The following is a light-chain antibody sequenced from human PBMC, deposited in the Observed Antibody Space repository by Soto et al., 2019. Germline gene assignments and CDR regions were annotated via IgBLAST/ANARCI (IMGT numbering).Light chain of an antibody. V-gene: IGKV1-5*01. Sequence: DIQMTQSPSTLSASVGDRVTITCRASQSASTFLAWYQQKPGKAPKLLIYDASSLESGVPSRFSGSGSGTEFTLTITSLQPDDFATYYCQQFHSYSPTFGQGTKVDIK. J-gene: IGKJ1*01. CDR2: DAS. CDR1: QSASTF. CDR3: QQFHSYSPT.